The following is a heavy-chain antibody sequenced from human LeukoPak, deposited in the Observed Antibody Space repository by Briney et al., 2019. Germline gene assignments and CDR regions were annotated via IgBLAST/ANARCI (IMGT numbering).Heavy chain of an antibody. CDR3: ARDAFTGYSSGWYYFDY. J-gene: IGHJ4*02. CDR1: GFTFSSYW. V-gene: IGHV3-7*01. CDR2: VKQDGSEK. Sequence: GGSLRLSCAASGFTFSSYWMSWVRQAPGKGLEWVANVKQDGSEKYYVDSVKGRFTISRDNAKNSLYLQMNSLRAEDTAVYYCARDAFTGYSSGWYYFDYWGQGTLVTVSS. D-gene: IGHD6-19*01.